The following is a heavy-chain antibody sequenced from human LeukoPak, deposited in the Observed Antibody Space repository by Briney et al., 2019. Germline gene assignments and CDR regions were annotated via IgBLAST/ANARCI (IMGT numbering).Heavy chain of an antibody. J-gene: IGHJ3*02. CDR3: AKNNPYCGGDCYSDDAFDI. CDR2: IYYTGST. Sequence: SETLSLTCTVSSGSISRYYWSWIRQPPGKGLDWIGYIYYTGSTYYNPSLKSRVTISVDTSKNQFSLKLNSVTAADTAVYYCAKNNPYCGGDCYSDDAFDIWGQGTMVTVSS. V-gene: IGHV4-59*01. CDR1: SGSISRYY. D-gene: IGHD2-21*02.